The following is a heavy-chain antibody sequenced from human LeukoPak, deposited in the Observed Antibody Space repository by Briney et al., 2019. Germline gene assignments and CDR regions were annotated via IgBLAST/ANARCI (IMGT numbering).Heavy chain of an antibody. CDR1: GGSISSYY. J-gene: IGHJ3*02. D-gene: IGHD3-3*01. V-gene: IGHV4-59*08. Sequence: SETLSLTCTVSGGSISSYYWSWIRQPPGKGLEWIGYIYYSGSTNYNPSLKSRVTISVDTSKNQFSLKLSSVTAADTAVYYCATAADHDYDFWSGYYTNAFDIWGQGTMVTVSS. CDR2: IYYSGST. CDR3: ATAADHDYDFWSGYYTNAFDI.